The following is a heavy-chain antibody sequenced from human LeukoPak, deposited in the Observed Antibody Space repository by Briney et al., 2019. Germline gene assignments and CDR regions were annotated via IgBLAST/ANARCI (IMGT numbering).Heavy chain of an antibody. D-gene: IGHD6-25*01. V-gene: IGHV3-7*01. CDR1: RFTFSNFW. CDR2: INQGGSER. CDR3: ARERPGSASAFDS. J-gene: IGHJ4*02. Sequence: GGSLRLSCAASRFTFSNFWMSWVRQAPGKGLEWGANINQGGSERYYVDSVRGRVTISRENAKNSLHLQMNSLRAEDTAVYYCARERPGSASAFDSWGQGTLVTVSS.